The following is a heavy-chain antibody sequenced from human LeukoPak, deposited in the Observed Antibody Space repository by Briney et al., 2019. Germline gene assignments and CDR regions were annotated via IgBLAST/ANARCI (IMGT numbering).Heavy chain of an antibody. J-gene: IGHJ4*02. V-gene: IGHV3-23*01. Sequence: GGTLRLSCAASGFTFSSYDMSWVRQAPGKGLEWVSSIFPSGGEIHYADSVRGRFTISRDNSKSTLSLQMNSLRAEDTAIYYCATYRQVLLPFESWGQGTLVTVSS. CDR1: GFTFSSYD. CDR3: ATYRQVLLPFES. D-gene: IGHD2-8*02. CDR2: IFPSGGEI.